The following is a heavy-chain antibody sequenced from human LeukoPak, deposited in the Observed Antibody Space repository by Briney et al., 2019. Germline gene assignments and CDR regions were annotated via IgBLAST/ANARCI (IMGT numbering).Heavy chain of an antibody. CDR2: MYYSATT. V-gene: IGHV4-59*01. J-gene: IGHJ2*01. CDR3: ARLDDGSGYYYLNWYFDL. D-gene: IGHD3-22*01. CDR1: GHYISGYH. Sequence: PATLPLTCSDPGHYISGYHWLWIRQPQGQGLERLRQMYYSATTNHHPPLKSRVTMSVDTSKNQFSLKLSSVTAADTAVYYCARLDDGSGYYYLNWYFDLWGRGTLVTVSS.